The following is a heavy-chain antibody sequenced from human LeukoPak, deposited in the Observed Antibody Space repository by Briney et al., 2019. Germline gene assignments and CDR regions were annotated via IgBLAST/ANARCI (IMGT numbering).Heavy chain of an antibody. CDR1: SASVTSHY. CDR3: TRDESSRDDSGAYHY. J-gene: IGHJ4*02. Sequence: PSETLSLTCVVSSASVTSHYWAWIRQPAGKGLEWVGRVHFSGSTNYNPSLRSRVTISLDKSKNELSLTLKSVSAADTAVYYCTRDESSRDDSGAYHYWGRGVLVTVSS. CDR2: VHFSGST. V-gene: IGHV4-4*07. D-gene: IGHD3-22*01.